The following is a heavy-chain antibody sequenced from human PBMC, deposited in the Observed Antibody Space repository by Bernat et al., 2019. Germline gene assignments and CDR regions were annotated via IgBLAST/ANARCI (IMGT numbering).Heavy chain of an antibody. V-gene: IGHV4-31*03. CDR3: ARARYYDLWSGYLDNWFDP. Sequence: QVQLQESGPGLVKPSQTLSLTCTVSGGSISSGGYYWSWIRQPPGKGLEWIGEINHSGSTNYNPSLKSRVAISVDTPKNQFSLKLSSVTAADTAVYYCARARYYDLWSGYLDNWFDPWGQGTLVTVSS. CDR1: GGSISSGGYY. J-gene: IGHJ5*02. CDR2: INHSGST. D-gene: IGHD3-3*01.